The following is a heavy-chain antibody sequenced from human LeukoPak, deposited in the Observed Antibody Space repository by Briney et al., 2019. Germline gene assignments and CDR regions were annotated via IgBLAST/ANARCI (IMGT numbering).Heavy chain of an antibody. CDR1: GGTFSSYA. D-gene: IGHD3-10*01. Sequence: GASVKVSCKASGGTFSSYAISWVRQAPGQGLEWMGGIIPIFGTANYAQKFQGRVTITTDESTSTAYMELSSLRSEDTAVYYCARDQTHIRFGDLNWFDPWGQGTLVTVSS. CDR2: IIPIFGTA. CDR3: ARDQTHIRFGDLNWFDP. J-gene: IGHJ5*02. V-gene: IGHV1-69*05.